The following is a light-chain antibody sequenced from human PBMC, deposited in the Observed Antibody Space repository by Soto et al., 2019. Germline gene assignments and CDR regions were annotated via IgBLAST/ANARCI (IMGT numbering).Light chain of an antibody. J-gene: IGKJ2*01. CDR3: QQRGNLPSMYT. V-gene: IGKV3-11*01. CDR1: QSVSSY. CDR2: DAS. Sequence: EIVLTQSPVTLSLSPGERATLSCRASQSVSSYLAWYQQKPGQAPRLLIYDASNRATGIPARFSGSGSGTDFTLTISSLEPEDFAVYYCQQRGNLPSMYTFGQGTRLEIK.